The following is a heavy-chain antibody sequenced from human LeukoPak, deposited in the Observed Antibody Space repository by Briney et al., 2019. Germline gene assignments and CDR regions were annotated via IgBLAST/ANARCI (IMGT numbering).Heavy chain of an antibody. Sequence: GGSLRLSCAASGFTFSSYAMHWVRQAPGKGLEWVAFISFDGNSQHYGDSVKGRFTLTRDNYKNTLSLQVNSLRPEDTAVYYCAKGDSSGPGDAFDIWGQGTMVTVSS. D-gene: IGHD3-22*01. CDR2: ISFDGNSQ. CDR3: AKGDSSGPGDAFDI. CDR1: GFTFSSYA. V-gene: IGHV3-30-3*01. J-gene: IGHJ3*02.